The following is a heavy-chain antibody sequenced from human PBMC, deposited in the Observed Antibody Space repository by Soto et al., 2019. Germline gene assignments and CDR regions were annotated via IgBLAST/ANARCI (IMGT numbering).Heavy chain of an antibody. Sequence: GGSLRLSCAASGFTFSSYAMNWVRQAPGKGLEWVSGISGSGGSTYYADSVKGRFTISRDNSKNTLYLQMNSLRAEDTAVYYCAKDYHYGSGSYYQFDYWGQGTLVTVSS. V-gene: IGHV3-23*01. D-gene: IGHD3-10*01. CDR3: AKDYHYGSGSYYQFDY. J-gene: IGHJ4*02. CDR2: ISGSGGST. CDR1: GFTFSSYA.